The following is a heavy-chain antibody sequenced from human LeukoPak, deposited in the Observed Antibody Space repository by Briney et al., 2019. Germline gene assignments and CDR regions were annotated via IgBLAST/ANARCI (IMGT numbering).Heavy chain of an antibody. CDR2: IYPGDSDA. J-gene: IGHJ4*02. Sequence: PGESLKISCKGSGYSFTNYWIGWVRQMPGKGLKWMGIIYPGDSDARYSPSFQGQVTISADKSISTAYLQWSSLKASDTAMYYCARDGILAVAGPLYFDYWGQGTLVTVSS. CDR1: GYSFTNYW. V-gene: IGHV5-51*01. CDR3: ARDGILAVAGPLYFDY. D-gene: IGHD6-19*01.